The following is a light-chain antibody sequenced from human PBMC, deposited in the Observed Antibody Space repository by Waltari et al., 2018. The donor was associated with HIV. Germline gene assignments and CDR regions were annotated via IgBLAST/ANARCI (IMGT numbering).Light chain of an antibody. CDR2: EKK. Sequence: QSVLTQPPSMSAAPGQKVTISCPGSSSNIGNNYVSWYQQFPGTAPKLLIYEKKKRPSGIPDRVPGAESGTSATLDSSGLQTVDEADYYCGTWESSPSSGVFGGGTKLAVL. V-gene: IGLV1-51*02. CDR1: SSNIGNNY. CDR3: GTWESSPSSGV. J-gene: IGLJ3*02.